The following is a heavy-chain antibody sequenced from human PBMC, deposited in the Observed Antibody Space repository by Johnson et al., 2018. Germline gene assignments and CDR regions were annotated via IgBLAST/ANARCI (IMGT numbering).Heavy chain of an antibody. CDR2: VSHSGTT. CDR1: GGSINSSKW. J-gene: IGHJ3*02. Sequence: QVQLQESGPGLVKPSGTLSLTCTVSGGSINSSKWWSWVRQPPGKGLEWIGEVSHSGTTNYHPALNPSLKSRVTMSLDKSRNQFSRKLTSVTAADTAMYHCARDPETAFGRTDALDIWGQGTMVNVSS. V-gene: IGHV4-4*02. D-gene: IGHD2-21*02. CDR3: ARDPETAFGRTDALDI.